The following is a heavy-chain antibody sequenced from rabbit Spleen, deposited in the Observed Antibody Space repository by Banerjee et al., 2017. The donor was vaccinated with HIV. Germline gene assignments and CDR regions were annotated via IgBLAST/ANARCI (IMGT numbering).Heavy chain of an antibody. Sequence: EESGGGLVKTGGTLTLTCKASGFSLFSYWMCWVRQAPGKGLELIGCSYAGDGSTDYANWVNGRFTISKTSITVDLKRTSLTAADTSTYFCARASGYDKTYFNLWGQGTLVTVS. V-gene: IGHV1S42*01. D-gene: IGHD1-1*01. J-gene: IGHJ4*01. CDR1: GFSLFSYW. CDR2: SYAGDGST. CDR3: ARASGYDKTYFNL.